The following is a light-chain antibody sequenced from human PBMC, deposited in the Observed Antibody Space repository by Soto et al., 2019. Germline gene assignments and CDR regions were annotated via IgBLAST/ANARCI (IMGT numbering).Light chain of an antibody. Sequence: DIQMTQSTSSLSASVGDRVTITCRTSQNIRRYLNGHQQKPGKAPKLLIYATSNLQSGVPSSFSGSGSGTDFTLTISSLQPEDFATYYCQQSYSTPGTFGQGTKVEVK. V-gene: IGKV1-39*01. CDR3: QQSYSTPGT. CDR1: QNIRRY. J-gene: IGKJ1*01. CDR2: ATS.